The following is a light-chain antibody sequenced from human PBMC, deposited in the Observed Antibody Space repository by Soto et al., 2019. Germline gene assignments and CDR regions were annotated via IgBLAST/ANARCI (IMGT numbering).Light chain of an antibody. J-gene: IGLJ2*01. V-gene: IGLV3-21*04. CDR1: KIGSKS. CDR3: QVWDSSSDHVI. CDR2: YDS. Sequence: SYELTQPPSVSVAPGKTASITCGGNKIGSKSVHWYQQKPGQAPVLVIYYDSDRPSGIPERFSGSNSGNTATLTISRVEAGDEADYYCQVWDSSSDHVIFGGGTKLT.